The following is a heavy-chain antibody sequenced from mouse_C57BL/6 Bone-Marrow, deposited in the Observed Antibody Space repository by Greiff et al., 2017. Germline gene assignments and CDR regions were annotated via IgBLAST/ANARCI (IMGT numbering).Heavy chain of an antibody. CDR3: AEIYYYGSSWFAC. CDR1: GYTFTDYY. J-gene: IGHJ3*01. Sequence: VQLKQSGPELVKPGASVKISCKASGYTFTDYYMNWVKQSHGKSLEWIGDINPYNGGTNYNQKFKGKATLTVDKSSSTAYMELRSLTSADSAVYYCAEIYYYGSSWFACWGQGTLVTVSA. D-gene: IGHD1-1*01. V-gene: IGHV1-26*01. CDR2: INPYNGGT.